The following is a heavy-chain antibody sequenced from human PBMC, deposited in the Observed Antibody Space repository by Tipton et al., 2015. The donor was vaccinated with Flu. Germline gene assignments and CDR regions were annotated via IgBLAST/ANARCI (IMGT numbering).Heavy chain of an antibody. D-gene: IGHD3-10*01. CDR2: FSAYNGNG. CDR1: GYTFPSYG. J-gene: IGHJ3*02. Sequence: QLVQSGAEVKKPGASVKVSCKASGYTFPSYGISWVRPAPGQGLEWMGGFSAYNGNGIYAQKFQGRVTMTTDTSTSPAYMELRSLRTDDTAVYYCARGEFPARTIDAFDIWGQGTMVTVSS. V-gene: IGHV1-18*01. CDR3: ARGEFPARTIDAFDI.